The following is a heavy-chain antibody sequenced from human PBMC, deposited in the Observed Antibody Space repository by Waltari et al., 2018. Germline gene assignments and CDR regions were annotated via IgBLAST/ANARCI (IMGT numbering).Heavy chain of an antibody. D-gene: IGHD3-22*01. V-gene: IGHV1-69-2*01. CDR1: GYTFTDYY. Sequence: EVQLVQSGAEVKKPGATVKISCKASGYTFTDYYMHWVQQAPGKGLEWMGRVDPEDGETIYAEKFKGRVTITADTSTDTAYMELSSLRSEDTAVYYCATDAGIYYDSIRGYWGQGTLVTVSS. CDR2: VDPEDGET. CDR3: ATDAGIYYDSIRGY. J-gene: IGHJ4*02.